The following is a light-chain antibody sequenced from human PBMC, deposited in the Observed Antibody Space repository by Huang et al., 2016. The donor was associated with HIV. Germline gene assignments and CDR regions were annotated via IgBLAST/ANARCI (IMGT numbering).Light chain of an antibody. CDR3: QQYNNWPPLT. V-gene: IGKV3-15*01. CDR2: GAS. CDR1: QNVNTD. Sequence: EVVMTQSPAILSVSPGERATLSCRASQNVNTDLAWYKQNPGQAPRLLIYGASTRAHGIPARFSGSGSDTEFTLTISSLQSEDFAIYYCQQYNNWPPLTFGGGTKVEIK. J-gene: IGKJ4*01.